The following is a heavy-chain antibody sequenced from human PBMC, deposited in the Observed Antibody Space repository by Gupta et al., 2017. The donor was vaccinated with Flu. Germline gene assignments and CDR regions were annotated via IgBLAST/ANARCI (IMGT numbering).Heavy chain of an antibody. CDR3: VQDVEPRGIYYYYGMDV. J-gene: IGHJ6*02. Sequence: QVQLVQSGAEVKKPGASVKVSCKASGYTFTSYGISWVRQAPGQGLEWMGWISAYNGNTNYAQKLQGRVTMTTDTSTSTAYMELRSLRSDDTAVYYCVQDVEPRGIYYYYGMDVWGQGTTVTVSS. D-gene: IGHD1-14*01. CDR2: ISAYNGNT. V-gene: IGHV1-18*01. CDR1: GYTFTSYG.